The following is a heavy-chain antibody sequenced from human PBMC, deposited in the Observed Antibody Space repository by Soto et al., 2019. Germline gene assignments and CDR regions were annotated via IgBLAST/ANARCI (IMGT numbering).Heavy chain of an antibody. CDR1: GFTFSSYW. V-gene: IGHV3-7*01. Sequence: GGSLRLSCAASGFTFSSYWMSWVRQAPGKGLEWVANIKQDGSEKYYVDSVKGGFTISRDNAKNSLYLQMNSLRAEDTAVYYCARCGNDNVLLWFGEAYYFDYWGQGTLVTVSS. D-gene: IGHD3-10*01. J-gene: IGHJ4*02. CDR3: ARCGNDNVLLWFGEAYYFDY. CDR2: IKQDGSEK.